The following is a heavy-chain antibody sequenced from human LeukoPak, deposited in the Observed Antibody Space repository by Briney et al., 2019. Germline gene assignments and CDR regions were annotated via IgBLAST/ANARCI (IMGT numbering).Heavy chain of an antibody. Sequence: PGGSLRLSCAASGFTFSSYAMSWVRQAPGKGLEWVSAISGSGGSTYYADSVKGRFTISRDNAKNSLYLQMNSLRAEDTAVYYCATYYDFWSSFDYWGQGTLVTVSS. J-gene: IGHJ4*02. CDR3: ATYYDFWSSFDY. CDR1: GFTFSSYA. CDR2: ISGSGGST. V-gene: IGHV3-23*01. D-gene: IGHD3-3*01.